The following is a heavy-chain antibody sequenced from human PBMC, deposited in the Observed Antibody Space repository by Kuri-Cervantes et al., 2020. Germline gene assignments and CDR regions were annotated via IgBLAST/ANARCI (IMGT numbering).Heavy chain of an antibody. J-gene: IGHJ4*02. CDR3: AREGYSGYVPFEY. D-gene: IGHD5-12*01. Sequence: SETLSLTCAVYGESLSVYYWSWIRQPPGKGLEWIGSIYYSGGTYYNPSLKSRVTISVDTSKNQFSLKVSSVTAADTAVYYCAREGYSGYVPFEYWGQGTLVTVSS. V-gene: IGHV4-34*01. CDR1: GESLSVYY. CDR2: IYYSGGT.